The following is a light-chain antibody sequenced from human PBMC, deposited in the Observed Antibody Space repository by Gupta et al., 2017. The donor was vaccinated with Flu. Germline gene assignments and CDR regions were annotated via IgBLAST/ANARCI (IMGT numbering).Light chain of an antibody. CDR1: ALTKKY. CDR3: YSADNTSNPASV. CDR2: EDN. V-gene: IGLV3-10*01. Sequence: TARNTCSGDALTKKYAYWCLQKPGQAPGLVIYEDNKRHSGFPERFSGSGSETTATLAISGAQVDDEADYYFYSADNTSNPASVFGGGTKLTVL. J-gene: IGLJ3*02.